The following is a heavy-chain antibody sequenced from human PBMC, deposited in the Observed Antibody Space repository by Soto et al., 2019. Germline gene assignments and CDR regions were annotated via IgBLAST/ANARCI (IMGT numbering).Heavy chain of an antibody. CDR1: GGSFSGYY. J-gene: IGHJ3*02. Sequence: PSETLSLTCAVYGGSFSGYYWSWIRQPPGKGLEWIGEINHSGSTNYNPSLKSRVTISVDTSKNQFSLKLSSVTAADTAVYYCARTPSPPISAGRSGVFDIWGQGTMVTVSS. V-gene: IGHV4-34*01. CDR3: ARTPSPPISAGRSGVFDI. D-gene: IGHD2-8*01. CDR2: INHSGST.